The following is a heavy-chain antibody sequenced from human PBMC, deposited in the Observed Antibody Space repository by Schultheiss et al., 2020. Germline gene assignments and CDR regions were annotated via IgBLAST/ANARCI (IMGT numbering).Heavy chain of an antibody. V-gene: IGHV4-61*05. CDR3: ARGGFGITGTTNYFDY. J-gene: IGHJ4*02. Sequence: SETLSLTCTVSGGSISSTTYYWGWIRQPPGKGLEWIGYIHYSGSTNYKPSLKSRVTMSEDTSKNQVSLKLNSVTAADTAVYYCARGGFGITGTTNYFDYWGQGTLVTVSS. CDR2: IHYSGST. CDR1: GGSISSTTYY. D-gene: IGHD1-7*01.